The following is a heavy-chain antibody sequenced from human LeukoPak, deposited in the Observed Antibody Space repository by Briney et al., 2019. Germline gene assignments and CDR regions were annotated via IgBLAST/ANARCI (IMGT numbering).Heavy chain of an antibody. CDR1: GFTFSKYW. CDR2: IKSDGSST. Sequence: PGGSLRLSCAASGFTFSKYWMLWVRQAPGKGLVWVSRIKSDGSSTTYADSVKGRFTISRDNAKNTLYLQMNSLRAEDTAVYYCARALSPVQADNWGQGTLVTVSA. V-gene: IGHV3-74*01. CDR3: ARALSPVQADN. J-gene: IGHJ4*02.